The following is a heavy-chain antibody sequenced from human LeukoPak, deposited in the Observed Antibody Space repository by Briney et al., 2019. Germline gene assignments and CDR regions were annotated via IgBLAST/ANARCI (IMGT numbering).Heavy chain of an antibody. Sequence: GGSLRLSCAASGFTFSSYGMYWVRQAPGKGLEWVAVISYDGSNKYYADSVKGRFTISRDNSKNTLYLQMNSLRAEDTAVYYCARDGFYGGITTQYYYYYGMDVWGQGTTVTVSS. D-gene: IGHD4-23*01. V-gene: IGHV3-30*03. CDR1: GFTFSSYG. J-gene: IGHJ6*02. CDR3: ARDGFYGGITTQYYYYYGMDV. CDR2: ISYDGSNK.